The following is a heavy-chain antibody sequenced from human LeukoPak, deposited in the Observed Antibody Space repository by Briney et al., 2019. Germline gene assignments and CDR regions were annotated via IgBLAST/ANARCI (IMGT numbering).Heavy chain of an antibody. J-gene: IGHJ4*02. CDR3: ARDFSSVWYGTTDF. Sequence: GRSLRLSCTASGFTFGEYAVSWFREAPGKGLEWVGFIRSRAYGTTTEYAASVKGTFTISRDDSKSIAYLQMNSLKIEDTAVYYCARDFSSVWYGTTDFWGQGTLVTVSS. CDR2: IRSRAYGTTT. D-gene: IGHD6-13*01. V-gene: IGHV3-49*03. CDR1: GFTFGEYA.